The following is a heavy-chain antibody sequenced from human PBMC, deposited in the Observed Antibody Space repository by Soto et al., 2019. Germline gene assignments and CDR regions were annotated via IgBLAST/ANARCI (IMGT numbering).Heavy chain of an antibody. J-gene: IGHJ2*01. CDR1: VDSMRTYY. V-gene: IGHV4-59*01. D-gene: IGHD1-1*01. CDR3: ARAGTSTWYFDL. CDR2: IYYSGST. Sequence: QVQLQESGPGLVKPSETLSLTCSVSVDSMRTYYWNWIRQPPGGGLEWIGHIYYSGSTNYNPSLQSRGTMSVDTSKNHFSLKLSSVTAADTAVYYCARAGTSTWYFDLWGRGTLVIVSS.